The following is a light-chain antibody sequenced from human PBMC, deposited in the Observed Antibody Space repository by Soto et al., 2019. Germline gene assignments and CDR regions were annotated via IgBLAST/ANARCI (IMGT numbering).Light chain of an antibody. Sequence: DIVMTQTPLSLSVTPGQPASISYKSRQSLLHSDGKPDFYWSLQTKGQPPQILIHEVSNRFSGVPDRFSGSGSGTDFTLQISRVEAEDVSVYYCMQGTHWPITFGQGTRLEIK. J-gene: IGKJ5*01. CDR3: MQGTHWPIT. CDR2: EVS. CDR1: QSLLHSDGKPD. V-gene: IGKV2D-29*01.